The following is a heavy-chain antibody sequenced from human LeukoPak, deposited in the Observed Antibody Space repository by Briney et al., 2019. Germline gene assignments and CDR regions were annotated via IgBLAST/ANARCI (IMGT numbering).Heavy chain of an antibody. D-gene: IGHD2-15*01. Sequence: PGGSLRLSCAASGFGFSNAWMSWVRQAPGKGLEWVSAISNNGGYTYYADSVQGRFTISRDNSKSTLCLQMNSLRAEDTAVYYCAKQLGYCSDGSCYFPYWGQGTLVTVSS. CDR2: ISNNGGYT. V-gene: IGHV3-23*01. CDR3: AKQLGYCSDGSCYFPY. CDR1: GFGFSNAW. J-gene: IGHJ4*02.